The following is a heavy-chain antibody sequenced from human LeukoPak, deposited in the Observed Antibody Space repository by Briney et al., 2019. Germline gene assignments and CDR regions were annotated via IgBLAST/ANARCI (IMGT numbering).Heavy chain of an antibody. D-gene: IGHD1-1*01. CDR1: VFTVSSNY. CDR3: ARFSSSWNDN. J-gene: IGHJ4*02. Sequence: PRGSLRLSCAASVFTVSSNYMGWVRQAPGKGLEWVAVIYSGGGTYYADSVKGRFTISRDNSKNTLYLQMNSLRAEDTAVYYCARFSSSWNDNWGQGTLVTVST. CDR2: IYSGGGT. V-gene: IGHV3-53*01.